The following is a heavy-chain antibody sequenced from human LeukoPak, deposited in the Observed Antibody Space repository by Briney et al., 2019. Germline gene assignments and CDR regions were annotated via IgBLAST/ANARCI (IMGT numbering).Heavy chain of an antibody. J-gene: IGHJ5*02. CDR3: ARDRLRLGYERTNWFDP. D-gene: IGHD2-15*01. CDR1: GYTFTGYY. Sequence: ASVKVSCKASGYTFTGYYIHWVRQAPGQGLEWMGWINPNDGGTNYGQKFQGRVTMTRDTSISTAYMELSRLSSDDTAVFYCARDRLRLGYERTNWFDPWGQGTLVTVSS. CDR2: INPNDGGT. V-gene: IGHV1-2*02.